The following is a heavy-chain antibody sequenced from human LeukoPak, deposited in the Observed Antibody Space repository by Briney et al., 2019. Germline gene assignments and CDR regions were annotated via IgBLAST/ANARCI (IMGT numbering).Heavy chain of an antibody. D-gene: IGHD6-13*01. J-gene: IGHJ4*02. CDR3: ARTLQLVYYFDY. V-gene: IGHV4-34*01. CDR1: GGSFSGYY. CDR2: INHSGST. Sequence: SETLSLTCAVYGGSFSGYYWSWIRQPPGKGLEWIGEINHSGSTNYNPSLKSRVTISVDTSKNQFSLKLSSVTAADTAVYYCARTLQLVYYFDYWGQGTLVTVSS.